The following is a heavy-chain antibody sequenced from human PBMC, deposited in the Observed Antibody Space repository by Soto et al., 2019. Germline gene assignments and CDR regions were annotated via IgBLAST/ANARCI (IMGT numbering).Heavy chain of an antibody. CDR2: ISGSGGST. J-gene: IGHJ4*02. Sequence: GGSLRLSCAASGFTFSSYAMSWVRQAPGKGLEWVSAISGSGGSTYYADSVKGRFTISRDNSKNTLYLQMNSLRAEDTAVYYCAKDDLDYDFFRWYFDYWGQGTLVTVSS. CDR3: AKDDLDYDFFRWYFDY. CDR1: GFTFSSYA. D-gene: IGHD3-3*01. V-gene: IGHV3-23*01.